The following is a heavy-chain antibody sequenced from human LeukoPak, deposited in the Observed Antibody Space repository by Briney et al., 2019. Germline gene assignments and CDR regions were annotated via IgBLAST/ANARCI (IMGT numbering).Heavy chain of an antibody. Sequence: ASVKVSCKASGYTFTSYGISWVRQAPGQGLEWMGWISAYNGNTNYAQKLQGRVTMTTDTSASTAYMELKSLRSDDTAVYYCARSLDFWSGYYTGISGYWGQGTLVTVSS. V-gene: IGHV1-18*01. J-gene: IGHJ4*02. D-gene: IGHD3-3*01. CDR1: GYTFTSYG. CDR3: ARSLDFWSGYYTGISGY. CDR2: ISAYNGNT.